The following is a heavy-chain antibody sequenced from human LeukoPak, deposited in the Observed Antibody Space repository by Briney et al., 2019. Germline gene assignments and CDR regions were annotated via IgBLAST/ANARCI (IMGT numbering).Heavy chain of an antibody. CDR3: AKWGDYDILTGYYVSDF. CDR1: GFIFRNYA. CDR2: MTGSGDTT. D-gene: IGHD3-9*01. J-gene: IGHJ4*02. Sequence: GGSLRLSCAASGFIFRNYAMSWVRQAPGKGLEWVSAMTGSGDTTYYADSVKGRFTISRDNSKNTLYVEMNTLRAEDTAVYYCAKWGDYDILTGYYVSDFWGQGTLVTVSS. V-gene: IGHV3-23*01.